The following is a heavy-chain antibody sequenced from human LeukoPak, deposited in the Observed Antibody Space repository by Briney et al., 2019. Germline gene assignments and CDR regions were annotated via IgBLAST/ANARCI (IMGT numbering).Heavy chain of an antibody. CDR2: ISGSGGST. CDR1: GFTFSSYG. Sequence: GGSLRLSCAASGFTFSSYGMSWVRQAPGKGLEWVSAISGSGGSTYYADSVKGRFTISRDNSKNTLYLQMNSLRAEDTAVYYCAKTSYSSGWYYFDYWGQGTVVTVSS. D-gene: IGHD6-19*01. CDR3: AKTSYSSGWYYFDY. J-gene: IGHJ4*02. V-gene: IGHV3-23*01.